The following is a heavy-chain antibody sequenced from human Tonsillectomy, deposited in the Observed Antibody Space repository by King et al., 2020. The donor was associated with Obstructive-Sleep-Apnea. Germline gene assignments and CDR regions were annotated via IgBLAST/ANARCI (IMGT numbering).Heavy chain of an antibody. CDR2: ISYDGSNK. CDR1: GFTFSSYA. D-gene: IGHD3-16*02. CDR3: ARDFTMIMFGGVIVD. J-gene: IGHJ4*02. V-gene: IGHV3-30*04. Sequence: VQLVESGGGVVQPGRSLRLSCAASGFTFSSYAMHWVRPAPGKGLEWVAVISYDGSNKYYTDSVNGRFSISRDNSKNTLYLQMNSLRPEDTAMYYCARDFTMIMFGGVIVDWGQGTLVTVSS.